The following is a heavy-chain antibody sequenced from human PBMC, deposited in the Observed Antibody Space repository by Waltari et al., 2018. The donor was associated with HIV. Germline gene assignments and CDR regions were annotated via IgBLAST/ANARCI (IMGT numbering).Heavy chain of an antibody. Sequence: QLEQPGAVVNTPGASVRVSCKVYGILVTNLSFHWVRQTPEKRLEWMGQFDPEDGETTYAQKFQGRVTMTQDTSTNTAYLELSSLRSEDTAVFYCATDVCVTGTPRGTCDWGQGTLVTVSS. J-gene: IGHJ4*02. CDR2: FDPEDGET. V-gene: IGHV1-24*01. D-gene: IGHD3-16*01. CDR1: GILVTNLS. CDR3: ATDVCVTGTPRGTCD.